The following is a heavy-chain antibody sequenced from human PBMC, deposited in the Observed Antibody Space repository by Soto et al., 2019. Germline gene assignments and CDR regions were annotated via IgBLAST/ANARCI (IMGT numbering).Heavy chain of an antibody. V-gene: IGHV4-61*01. CDR3: ARGPYDYVWGSYRYRVDY. CDR1: GGSVSSGSYY. J-gene: IGHJ4*02. Sequence: SETLSLTCTVSGGSVSSGSYYWSWIRQPPGKGLEWIGYIYYSGSTNYNPSLKSRVTISVDTSKNQFSLKLSSVTAADTAVYYCARGPYDYVWGSYRYRVDYWGQGTLVTSPQ. CDR2: IYYSGST. D-gene: IGHD3-16*02.